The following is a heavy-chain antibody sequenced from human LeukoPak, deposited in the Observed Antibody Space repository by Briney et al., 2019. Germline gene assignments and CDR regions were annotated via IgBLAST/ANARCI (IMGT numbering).Heavy chain of an antibody. Sequence: ASVKVSCKASGYTFTSYGISWVRQAPGQGLEWMGWISAYNGNTNYAQKLQGRVTMTTDTSTSTAYMELRSLRSDDTAVYYCARDLAYRSSLRGTFDIWGQGTKVTVSS. CDR1: GYTFTSYG. J-gene: IGHJ3*02. V-gene: IGHV1-18*01. CDR2: ISAYNGNT. CDR3: ARDLAYRSSLRGTFDI. D-gene: IGHD6-19*01.